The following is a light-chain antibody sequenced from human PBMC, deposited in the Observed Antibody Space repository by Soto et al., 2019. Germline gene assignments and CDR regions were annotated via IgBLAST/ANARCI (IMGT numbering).Light chain of an antibody. V-gene: IGLV8-61*01. J-gene: IGLJ2*01. CDR2: STN. CDR1: SGSVSTNFY. Sequence: QAVVTQEPSFSVSPGGTVTLTFGLSSGSVSTNFYPSWYQQTPGQAPRTLFYSTNTRSSGAPDRFSGSILGNKAALTITGAQADDESDYYCLLYMGGGISLFGGGTKVTVL. CDR3: LLYMGGGISL.